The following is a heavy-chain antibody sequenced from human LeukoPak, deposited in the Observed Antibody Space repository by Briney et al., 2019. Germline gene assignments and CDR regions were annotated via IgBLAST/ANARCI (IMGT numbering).Heavy chain of an antibody. CDR1: GFTVSSNY. V-gene: IGHV3-53*01. Sequence: GGSLRLSCAASGFTVSSNYMSWVRQAPGKGLEWVSVIYSGGNTYYADSVKGRFTISRDNSKNTLYLQINSLRAEDTAVYYCARPFGGWRWFDPWGQGTLVTVSS. CDR2: IYSGGNT. D-gene: IGHD6-19*01. J-gene: IGHJ5*02. CDR3: ARPFGGWRWFDP.